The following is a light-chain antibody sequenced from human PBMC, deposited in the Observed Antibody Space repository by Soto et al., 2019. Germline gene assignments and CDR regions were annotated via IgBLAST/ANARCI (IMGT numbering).Light chain of an antibody. CDR1: SSNIGRNY. Sequence: QSVLTQPPSASGTPGQRVTISCSGSSSNIGRNYVYWYQQLPGTAPKLLIFMNNRRPSGVPDRFSGSKSGTSASLAISGLRSDDEADYYCATWDDSLSVLYVFGTGTKVTVL. CDR2: MNN. J-gene: IGLJ1*01. CDR3: ATWDDSLSVLYV. V-gene: IGLV1-47*01.